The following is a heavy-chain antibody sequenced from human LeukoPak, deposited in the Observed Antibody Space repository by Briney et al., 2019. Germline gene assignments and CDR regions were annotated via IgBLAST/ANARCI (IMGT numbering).Heavy chain of an antibody. CDR2: IYYSGST. V-gene: IGHV4-31*03. Sequence: SETLSLTCTVSGGSISSGGYYWSWIRQHPGRGLEWIGYIYYSGSTYYNPSLKSRVTISVDTSKNQFSLKLSSVTAADTAVYYCARVSGDYVDYWGQGTLVTVSS. CDR1: GGSISSGGYY. CDR3: ARVSGDYVDY. D-gene: IGHD4-17*01. J-gene: IGHJ4*02.